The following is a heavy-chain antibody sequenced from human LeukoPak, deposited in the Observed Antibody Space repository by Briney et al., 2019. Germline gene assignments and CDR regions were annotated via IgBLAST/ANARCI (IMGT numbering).Heavy chain of an antibody. CDR2: ISAYNGNT. Sequence: GASVKVSCKASGYTFTSYGISWVRQAPGQGLEWMGWISAYNGNTNYAQKLPGRATMTTDTSTSTAYMELRSLRSDDTAVYYCARVTRVVGATPLDYWGQGTLVTVSS. CDR1: GYTFTSYG. D-gene: IGHD1-26*01. J-gene: IGHJ4*02. CDR3: ARVTRVVGATPLDY. V-gene: IGHV1-18*01.